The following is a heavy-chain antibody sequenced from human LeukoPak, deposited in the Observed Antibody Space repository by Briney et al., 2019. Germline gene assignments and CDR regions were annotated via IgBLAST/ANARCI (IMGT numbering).Heavy chain of an antibody. J-gene: IGHJ4*02. Sequence: GGSLRLSCAASGFTFSSYSMNWVRQAPGKGLEWVSSISSSSSYIYYADSVKGRFTISRDNAKNSLYLQMNSLRAEDTAIYYCARGGAARPDFWGQGTLVTVSS. CDR2: ISSSSSYI. CDR1: GFTFSSYS. V-gene: IGHV3-21*01. CDR3: ARGGAARPDF. D-gene: IGHD6-6*01.